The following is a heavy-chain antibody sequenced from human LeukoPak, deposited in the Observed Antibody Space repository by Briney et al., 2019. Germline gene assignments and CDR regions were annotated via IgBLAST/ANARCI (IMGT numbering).Heavy chain of an antibody. CDR1: GFTFSSYG. CDR2: INWNGGST. D-gene: IGHD2-21*01. J-gene: IGHJ3*02. V-gene: IGHV3-20*04. CDR3: ARVSRAVFPGDAIDI. Sequence: GGSLRLSCAASGFTFSSYGMHWVRQAPGKGLEWVSGINWNGGSTGYADSVKGRFTISRDNAKNSLYLQMNSLRAEDTALYYCARVSRAVFPGDAIDIWGQGTMVTVSS.